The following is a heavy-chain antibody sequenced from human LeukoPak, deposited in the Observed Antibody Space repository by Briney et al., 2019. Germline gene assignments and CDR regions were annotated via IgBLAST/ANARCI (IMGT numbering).Heavy chain of an antibody. CDR1: GYTFTNYG. CDR3: ARDLAYCTTGVCIPGDY. Sequence: GASVKVSCKASGYTFTNYGISWVRQAPGQGPEWMGWISAYNGNTNYAQRFQGRVTMTTDTSRSTGYMEVRSLRSDDTAVYYCARDLAYCTTGVCIPGDYWGQGTLVTVSS. J-gene: IGHJ4*02. V-gene: IGHV1-18*01. CDR2: ISAYNGNT. D-gene: IGHD2-8*01.